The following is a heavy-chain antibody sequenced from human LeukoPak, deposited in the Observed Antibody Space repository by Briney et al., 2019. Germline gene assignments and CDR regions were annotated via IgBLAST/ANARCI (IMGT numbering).Heavy chain of an antibody. J-gene: IGHJ3*02. CDR1: GFTFSSYS. CDR2: ISSSSSYI. D-gene: IGHD4-17*01. V-gene: IGHV3-21*01. CDR3: ARDFGDYVAFDI. Sequence: GGSLRLSCAASGFTFSSYSMNWVRQAPGKGLEWVSSISSSSSYIYYADSVKGRFTISRDNAKNSLYLQMNSLRAEDTAVYYCARDFGDYVAFDIWGQGTMVTVSS.